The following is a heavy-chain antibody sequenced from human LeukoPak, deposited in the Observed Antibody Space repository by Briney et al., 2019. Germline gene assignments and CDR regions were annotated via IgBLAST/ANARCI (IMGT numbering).Heavy chain of an antibody. J-gene: IGHJ4*02. CDR2: IKRDGSEK. Sequence: ESLKIPCAASGFTFSTSWMSWVRQAPGKGLEWVANIKRDGSEKYYVDSVKGRFTISRDNSQNSLYLQMDSLRAEDTAVYYCARISTSVAGADYWGQGTLVTVSS. D-gene: IGHD6-19*01. V-gene: IGHV3-7*01. CDR3: ARISTSVAGADY. CDR1: GFTFSTSW.